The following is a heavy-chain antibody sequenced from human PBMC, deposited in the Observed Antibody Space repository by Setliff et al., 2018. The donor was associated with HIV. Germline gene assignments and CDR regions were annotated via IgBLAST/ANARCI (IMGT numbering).Heavy chain of an antibody. CDR2: ISASGNSP. CDR3: ARDAVAGPY. J-gene: IGHJ4*02. CDR1: GFTFISYA. D-gene: IGHD6-19*01. Sequence: GGSLRLSCAASGFTFISYAMSWVRQAPGKGLEWVSTISASGNSPYYVDSVKGRFTISRDNSKNTLYLQMNSLRVEDTAIYYCARDAVAGPYWGQGTLVTVSS. V-gene: IGHV3-23*01.